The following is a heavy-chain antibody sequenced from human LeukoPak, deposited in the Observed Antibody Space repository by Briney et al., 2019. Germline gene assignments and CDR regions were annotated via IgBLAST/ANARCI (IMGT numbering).Heavy chain of an antibody. CDR2: VWYDGSNK. CDR3: ARAVGELLYYYYGMDV. Sequence: GGSLRLSSAASGFTFSSYGMHWVRQAPGKGLEWVAVVWYDGSNKYYADSVKGRFTISRDNSKNTLYLQMNSLRAEDTAVYYCARAVGELLYYYYGMDVWGQGTTVTVSS. CDR1: GFTFSSYG. V-gene: IGHV3-33*01. J-gene: IGHJ6*02. D-gene: IGHD3-10*01.